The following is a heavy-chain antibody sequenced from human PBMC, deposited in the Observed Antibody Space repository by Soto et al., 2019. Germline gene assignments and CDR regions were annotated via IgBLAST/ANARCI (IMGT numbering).Heavy chain of an antibody. J-gene: IGHJ6*02. CDR3: AKKWTSGYYYYGMDV. D-gene: IGHD6-19*01. V-gene: IGHV3-23*01. Sequence: GGSLRLSCAASGFTFSSYAMSWVRQAPGKGLEWVSAISGSGGSTYYADSVKGRFTISRDNSKNTLYLQMNSLRAEDTAVYYCAKKWTSGYYYYGMDVWGQGTTVTVSS. CDR1: GFTFSSYA. CDR2: ISGSGGST.